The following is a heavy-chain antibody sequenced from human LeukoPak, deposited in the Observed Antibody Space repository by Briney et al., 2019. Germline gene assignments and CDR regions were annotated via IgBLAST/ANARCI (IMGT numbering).Heavy chain of an antibody. CDR1: GFTVSSYG. CDR2: ISYDGSNK. Sequence: RGSLILSFSASGFTVSSYGMHSVRHAPGKGLGWGAVISYDGSNKYYADCVKGRFTISRHNSKNTRYLQMNSLRAEEAAVYYCARDTGAYGMDVWGQGTTVTVYS. V-gene: IGHV3-30*12. D-gene: IGHD4-4*01. J-gene: IGHJ6*02. CDR3: ARDTGAYGMDV.